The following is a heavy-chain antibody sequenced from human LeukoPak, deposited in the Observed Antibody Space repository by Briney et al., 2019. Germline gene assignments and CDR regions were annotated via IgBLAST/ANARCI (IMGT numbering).Heavy chain of an antibody. CDR2: ISSSGSTI. CDR3: ATSVVVPAAMYRVVSYYFDY. D-gene: IGHD2-2*01. V-gene: IGHV3-48*03. CDR1: GFTFSSYE. J-gene: IGHJ4*02. Sequence: GGSLRLSCAASGFTFSSYEMNWVRQAPGKELEWVSYISSSGSTIYYADSVKGRFTISRDNAKNSLYLQMNSLRAEDTAVYYCATSVVVPAAMYRVVSYYFDYWGQGTLVTVSS.